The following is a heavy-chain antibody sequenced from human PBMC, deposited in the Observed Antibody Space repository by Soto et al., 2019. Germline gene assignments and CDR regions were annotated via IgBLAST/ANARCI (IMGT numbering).Heavy chain of an antibody. Sequence: GGSLRLSCAASGVDFYSYLVTWFRQAPEKGLEWVSRISGSGESTFYADSVKGRFTISRDNAKNTLYLQMNSLRAEDTAVYYCAKESSGWYDVYFDYWGQGSLVTVSS. V-gene: IGHV3-23*01. D-gene: IGHD6-19*01. CDR2: ISGSGEST. CDR3: AKESSGWYDVYFDY. J-gene: IGHJ4*02. CDR1: GVDFYSYL.